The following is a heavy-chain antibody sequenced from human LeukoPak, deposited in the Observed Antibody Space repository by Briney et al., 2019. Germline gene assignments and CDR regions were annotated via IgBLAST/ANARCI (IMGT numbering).Heavy chain of an antibody. CDR3: ARRSSWFYFDY. V-gene: IGHV4-39*01. D-gene: IGHD6-13*01. J-gene: IGHJ4*02. CDR2: MYYSGTT. CDR1: GGSVSSRSYY. Sequence: KPSETLSLTCSVSGGSVSSRSYYWGWIRQPPGKGLEWIGIMYYSGTTYYNPSLKSRVTISVDTSKNQFSLKLSSVTAADTAVYYCARRSSWFYFDYWGQGTLVTVSS.